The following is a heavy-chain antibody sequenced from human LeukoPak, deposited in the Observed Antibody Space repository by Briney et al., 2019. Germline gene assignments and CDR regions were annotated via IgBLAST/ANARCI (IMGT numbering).Heavy chain of an antibody. J-gene: IGHJ3*02. V-gene: IGHV4-59*01. CDR3: AGEVYGSGSWAFDI. CDR2: IYYSGST. CDR1: GGSISSYY. Sequence: SETLSLTCTVSGGSISSYYWSWIRQPPGKGLEWIGYIYYSGSTNYNPSLKSRVTISVDTSKNQFSLKLSSVTAADTAVYYCAGEVYGSGSWAFDIWGQGTMVTVSS. D-gene: IGHD3-10*01.